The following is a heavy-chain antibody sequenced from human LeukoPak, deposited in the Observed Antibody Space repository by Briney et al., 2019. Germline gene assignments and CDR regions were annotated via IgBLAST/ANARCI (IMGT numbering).Heavy chain of an antibody. CDR2: IKQDGSEK. J-gene: IGHJ4*02. D-gene: IGHD3-10*01. CDR1: GFTFSSYW. Sequence: PAGSLRLSCAASGFTFSSYWLSLVRQAPGKGLEWVANIKQDGSEKYYVDSVKGRFTISRDNAKNSLYLQMISLRAEDMAVYSCAKTGMTVVRGVIMTLRDYWGQGTLVTVSS. CDR3: AKTGMTVVRGVIMTLRDY. V-gene: IGHV3-7*01.